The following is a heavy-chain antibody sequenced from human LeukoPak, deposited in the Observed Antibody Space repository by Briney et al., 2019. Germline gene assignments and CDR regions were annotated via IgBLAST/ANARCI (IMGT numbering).Heavy chain of an antibody. Sequence: PSETLSLTCTISGGSVSDYYWSWIRQSPGKGLEWIGYIYYTGSTSYNPSLKSRVTISADTSKNEFSLKLNSVTAADTAVYYCASRKLGNDYWGQGTLVTVSS. V-gene: IGHV4-59*02. CDR3: ASRKLGNDY. CDR1: GGSVSDYY. J-gene: IGHJ4*02. D-gene: IGHD7-27*01. CDR2: IYYTGST.